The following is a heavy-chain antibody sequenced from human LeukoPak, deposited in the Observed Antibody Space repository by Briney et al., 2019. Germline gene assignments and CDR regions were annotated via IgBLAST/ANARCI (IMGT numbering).Heavy chain of an antibody. Sequence: ASVKVSCKASGYTFTGYYIHWVRQAPGQGLEWMGWINPNSGGTNYAQKFQGRVTMTRDTSISTAYMELSRLRSDDTAVYYCAKPEEPGYSSVQVDYWGQGTLVTVSS. D-gene: IGHD6-19*01. CDR2: INPNSGGT. CDR3: AKPEEPGYSSVQVDY. CDR1: GYTFTGYY. V-gene: IGHV1-2*02. J-gene: IGHJ4*02.